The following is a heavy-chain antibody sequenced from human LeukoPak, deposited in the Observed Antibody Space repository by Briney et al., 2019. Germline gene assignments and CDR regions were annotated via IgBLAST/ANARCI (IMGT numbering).Heavy chain of an antibody. CDR2: MNPNSGST. J-gene: IGHJ5*02. CDR1: GYTFTGYY. CDR3: ACGGEGWFDP. V-gene: IGHV1-8*02. Sequence: ASVKVSCKASGYTFTGYYMHWVRQAPGQGLEWMGWMNPNSGSTFYAETFQGRVTMTRNTSIFTAYMELSSLKSEDTAVYYCACGGEGWFDPWGQGMQVTVSS.